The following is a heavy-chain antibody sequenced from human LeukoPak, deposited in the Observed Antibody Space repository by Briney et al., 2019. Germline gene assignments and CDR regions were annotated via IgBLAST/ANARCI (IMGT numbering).Heavy chain of an antibody. Sequence: ASVKVSCKASGYTFTSYAIHWGRQAPGQRLERMGWIDAGNGKTKYSQNFQGRVTITRDTSATTAYMDLSSLRSEDTAVYYCARARWTSTATTYYLDHWGQGTLVTVSS. J-gene: IGHJ4*02. V-gene: IGHV1-3*01. D-gene: IGHD4-17*01. CDR1: GYTFTSYA. CDR3: ARARWTSTATTYYLDH. CDR2: IDAGNGKT.